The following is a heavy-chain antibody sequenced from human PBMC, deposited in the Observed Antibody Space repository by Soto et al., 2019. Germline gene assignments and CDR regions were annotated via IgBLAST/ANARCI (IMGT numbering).Heavy chain of an antibody. CDR3: ASGGGVVPAATTSYYGMDV. V-gene: IGHV1-69*06. CDR1: GGTFSSYA. D-gene: IGHD2-2*01. J-gene: IGHJ6*02. CDR2: IIPIFGTA. Sequence: QVQLVQSGAEVKKPGSSVKVSCKASGGTFSSYAISWVRQAPGQGLEWMGGIIPIFGTANYAQKFQGRVTITADKSTSTAYMALSSLRSEDTAVYYCASGGGVVPAATTSYYGMDVWGQGTTVTVSS.